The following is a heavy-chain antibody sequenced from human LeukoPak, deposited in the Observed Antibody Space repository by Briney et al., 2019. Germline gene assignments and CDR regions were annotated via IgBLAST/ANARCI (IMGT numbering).Heavy chain of an antibody. D-gene: IGHD1-26*01. CDR2: IHSGSTYI. Sequence: GGSLRLSCVASGFTFSTYNIYWVRQVPGKGLQWVSSIHSGSTYIYYADLVKGRFTISRDDAKNSVYLQMNSLSDEDTAVYYCARASNSGSFFFDHWGQGTLVTVSS. V-gene: IGHV3-21*01. CDR3: ARASNSGSFFFDH. CDR1: GFTFSTYN. J-gene: IGHJ4*02.